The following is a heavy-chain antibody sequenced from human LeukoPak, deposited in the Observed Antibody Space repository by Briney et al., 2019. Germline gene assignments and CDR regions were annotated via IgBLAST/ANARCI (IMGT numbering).Heavy chain of an antibody. CDR3: ARSRLRGSYYFDY. D-gene: IGHD1-26*01. CDR2: VYFSGIT. J-gene: IGHJ4*02. CDR1: GGSISSSSHH. Sequence: SETLSLTCTVSGGSISSSSHHWGWIRQPPGKGLEWVGRVYFSGITSYNPSLKSRVTISVDTSKNQFSLKLSSVTAADTAVYYCARSRLRGSYYFDYWGQGTLVTVSS. V-gene: IGHV4-39*07.